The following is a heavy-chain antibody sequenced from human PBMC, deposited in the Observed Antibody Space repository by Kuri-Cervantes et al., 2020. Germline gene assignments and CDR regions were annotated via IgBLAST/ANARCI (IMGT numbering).Heavy chain of an antibody. J-gene: IGHJ4*02. CDR3: AKLTSSGYSDY. D-gene: IGHD3-22*01. CDR1: GFTFSDYW. CDR2: IHADGITT. Sequence: GESLKISCAASGFTFSDYWMHWVRQALGKGLVWVSHIHADGITTSYADSVRGRFTISRDNAKNAMYLQMYSLRVEDTAVYYCAKLTSSGYSDYWGQGTLVTVSS. V-gene: IGHV3-74*01.